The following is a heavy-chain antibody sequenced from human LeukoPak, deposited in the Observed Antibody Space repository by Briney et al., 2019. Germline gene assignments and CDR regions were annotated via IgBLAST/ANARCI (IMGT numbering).Heavy chain of an antibody. CDR1: GGTFSSYA. D-gene: IGHD1-26*01. CDR2: IIPILGIA. Sequence: SVKVSCKASGGTFSSYAISWVRQAPGQGLEWMGRIIPILGIANYAQKFQGRVTITADKSTSTAYMELSSLRSEDTAVYYCARDREGATPSSGYFDLWGRGTLVTVSS. CDR3: ARDREGATPSSGYFDL. V-gene: IGHV1-69*04. J-gene: IGHJ2*01.